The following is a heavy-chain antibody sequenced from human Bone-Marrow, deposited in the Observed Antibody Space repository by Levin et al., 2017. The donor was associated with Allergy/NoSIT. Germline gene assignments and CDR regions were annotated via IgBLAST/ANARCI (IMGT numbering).Heavy chain of an antibody. J-gene: IGHJ3*02. Sequence: PSETLSLTCTVSGGSISSGDSYWSWIRQHPGMGLEWIGYIYYSGSTYYNPSLKSRITMSVDTSKNQFSLKLSSVTAADTSVSYCARGRGTVTTAPRPFDIWGQGTMVTVSS. V-gene: IGHV4-31*03. CDR1: GGSISSGDSY. CDR3: ARGRGTVTTAPRPFDI. D-gene: IGHD4-17*01. CDR2: IYYSGST.